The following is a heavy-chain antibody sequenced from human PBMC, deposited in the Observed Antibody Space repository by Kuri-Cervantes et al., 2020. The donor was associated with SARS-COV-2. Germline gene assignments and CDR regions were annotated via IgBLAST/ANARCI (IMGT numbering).Heavy chain of an antibody. D-gene: IGHD2-2*01. V-gene: IGHV3-48*01. CDR3: IVVVPAAFDY. Sequence: LTCAASGFTFSSYSMNWVRQAPGKGLEWVSYISSSSSTIYYADSVKGRFTISRDNAKNSLYLQMNSLRAEDTAVYYCIVVVPAAFDYWGQGTLVTVSS. J-gene: IGHJ4*02. CDR1: GFTFSSYS. CDR2: ISSSSSTI.